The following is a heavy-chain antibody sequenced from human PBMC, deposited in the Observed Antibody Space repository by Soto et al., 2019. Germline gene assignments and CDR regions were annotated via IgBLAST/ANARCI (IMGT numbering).Heavy chain of an antibody. J-gene: IGHJ6*02. V-gene: IGHV5-51*01. CDR2: IYPGDSDT. CDR3: AASIFYYGMDV. Sequence: PGESLKISCKGSGYTFTNYWIGWVRQMPGKGLEWMGIIYPGDSDTKYNPSFQGQVTISADKSITTAYLQWSSLKASDTAIYYCAASIFYYGMDVWGQGTTVTVSS. CDR1: GYTFTNYW.